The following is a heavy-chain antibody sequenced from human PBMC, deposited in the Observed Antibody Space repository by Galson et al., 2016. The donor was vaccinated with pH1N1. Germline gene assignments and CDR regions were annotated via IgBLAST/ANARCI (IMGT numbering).Heavy chain of an antibody. V-gene: IGHV3-53*01. CDR1: GFVFSSCG. Sequence: SLRLSCAASGFVFSSCGMNWVRQAPGKGLEWISVIYTGGITQYADSVKGRFTISRDNSKNTLYLQMNSLRAEDTAIYFCARDEGYVNYYRGMGVWGQGTTVIVSS. J-gene: IGHJ6*02. CDR3: ARDEGYVNYYRGMGV. D-gene: IGHD5-12*01. CDR2: IYTGGIT.